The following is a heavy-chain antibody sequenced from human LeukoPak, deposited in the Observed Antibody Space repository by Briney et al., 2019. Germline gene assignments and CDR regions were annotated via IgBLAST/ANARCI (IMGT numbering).Heavy chain of an antibody. J-gene: IGHJ4*02. CDR2: ISYDGSNK. D-gene: IGHD6-19*01. V-gene: IGHV3-30*04. CDR3: AKDPYIAVSGTGRGVPEH. CDR1: GFTFSTYV. Sequence: PGGSLRLSCAASGFTFSTYVIYWVRQAPGKGLEWVAVISYDGSNKYYAGSVKGRFTISRDNSKTTLYLQMNSLRDEDTAVYYCAKDPYIAVSGTGRGVPEHWGQGSLVTVSS.